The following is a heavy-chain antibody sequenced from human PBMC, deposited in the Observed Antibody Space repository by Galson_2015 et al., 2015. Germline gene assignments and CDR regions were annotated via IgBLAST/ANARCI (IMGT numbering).Heavy chain of an antibody. D-gene: IGHD2-15*01. V-gene: IGHV3-48*03. Sequence: SLRLSCAASGFTFSSYEMNWVRQAPGKGLEWVSYISSSGSTIYYADSVKGRFTISRDNAKNSLYLQMNSLRAEDTAVYYCAREGGENCSGGSCYSPAVGWFDPWGQGTLVTVSS. CDR3: AREGGENCSGGSCYSPAVGWFDP. CDR2: ISSSGSTI. CDR1: GFTFSSYE. J-gene: IGHJ5*02.